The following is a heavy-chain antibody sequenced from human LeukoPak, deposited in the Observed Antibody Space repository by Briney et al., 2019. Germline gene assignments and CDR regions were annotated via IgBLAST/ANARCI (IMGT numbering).Heavy chain of an antibody. V-gene: IGHV4-61*02. CDR2: IYTSGRT. J-gene: IGHJ4*02. Sequence: PSQTLSLTCTVSGGSISSGSYYWSWIRQPAGKGLEGIGRIYTSGRTTYNPSLKSRVTISVDTPKNQFSLMLSSVTAADTAVYYCARLMVRGVNFDYWGQGTLVTVSS. D-gene: IGHD3-10*01. CDR3: ARLMVRGVNFDY. CDR1: GGSISSGSYY.